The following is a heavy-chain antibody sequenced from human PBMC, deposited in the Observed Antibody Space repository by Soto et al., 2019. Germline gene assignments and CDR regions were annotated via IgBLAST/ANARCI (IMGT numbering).Heavy chain of an antibody. J-gene: IGHJ4*02. CDR1: GGSISSSNW. V-gene: IGHV4-4*02. CDR3: ARDPVAAAGGGDE. CDR2: IYHSGST. D-gene: IGHD6-13*01. Sequence: SSETLSLTCAVSGGSISSSNWWSWVRQPPGKGLEWIGEIYHSGSTNYNPSLKSRVTISVDKSKNQFSLKLSSVTAADTAVYYCARDPVAAAGGGDEWGQGTLVTVSS.